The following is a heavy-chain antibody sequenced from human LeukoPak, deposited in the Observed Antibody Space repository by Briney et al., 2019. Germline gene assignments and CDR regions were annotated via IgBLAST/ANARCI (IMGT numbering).Heavy chain of an antibody. Sequence: GGSLRLSCAAYGFTFSTYSINWVRQAPGKGLEWVALTSPNSNVIYHADSVKGRFTISRDNAKNSLYLQMNSLRVEDTAVYYCATSGNYRFDYWGQGTLVTVSS. CDR3: ATSGNYRFDY. CDR1: GFTFSTYS. CDR2: TSPNSNVI. D-gene: IGHD1-26*01. J-gene: IGHJ4*02. V-gene: IGHV3-48*01.